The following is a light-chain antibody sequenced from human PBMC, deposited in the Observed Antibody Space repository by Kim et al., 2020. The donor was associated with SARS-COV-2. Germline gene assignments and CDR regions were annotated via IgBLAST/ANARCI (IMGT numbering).Light chain of an antibody. J-gene: IGKJ4*01. V-gene: IGKV1-27*01. CDR1: QGISNY. CDR3: QKYNSAPLT. Sequence: DIQMTQSPSSLSASVGDRVTITCRASQGISNYLAWYQQKPGKVPKLLIYAASTLLPGVPSRFSGSGSVTDFTLTISSLQPEDVATYYCQKYNSAPLTFGGGTKVDIK. CDR2: AAS.